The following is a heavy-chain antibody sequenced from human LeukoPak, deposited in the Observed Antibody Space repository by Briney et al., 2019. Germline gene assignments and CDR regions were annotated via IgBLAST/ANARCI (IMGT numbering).Heavy chain of an antibody. J-gene: IGHJ5*02. CDR2: IIPIFGTA. CDR3: ASGYSSGWKPNWFDP. CDR1: GGTFSSYA. D-gene: IGHD6-19*01. V-gene: IGHV1-69*06. Sequence: SVKVSCKASGGTFSSYAISWVRQAPGQGLEWMGGIIPIFGTANYAQKFQGRVTITADKSTSTAYMELSSLRSEDTAVYYCASGYSSGWKPNWFDPWGQGTLVTVSS.